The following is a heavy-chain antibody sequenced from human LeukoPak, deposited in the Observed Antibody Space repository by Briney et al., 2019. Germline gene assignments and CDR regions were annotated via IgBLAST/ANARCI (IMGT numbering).Heavy chain of an antibody. Sequence: EASVKVSCKASGYTFTSYGISWVRQAPGQGLEWMGWINTYTGNPTYAQGFTGRFVFSLDTSVSTAYLQISSLKAEDTAVYYCARWDYDSSGYALYYFDYWGQGTLVTVSS. V-gene: IGHV7-4-1*02. CDR2: INTYTGNP. CDR3: ARWDYDSSGYALYYFDY. D-gene: IGHD3-22*01. J-gene: IGHJ4*02. CDR1: GYTFTSYG.